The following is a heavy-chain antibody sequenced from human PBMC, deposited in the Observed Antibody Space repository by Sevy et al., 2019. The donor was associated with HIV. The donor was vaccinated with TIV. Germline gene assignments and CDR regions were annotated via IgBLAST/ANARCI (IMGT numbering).Heavy chain of an antibody. J-gene: IGHJ6*02. D-gene: IGHD2-2*01. CDR2: IKRDGSEK. CDR3: ARDCSSTSSLWGMDV. Sequence: GGSLRLSCAASGFTFSNYWMSWVRQAPGKGLEWVANIKRDGSEKYYVASVKGRFTISRDNAKNSLYLQMNSLRAEDTAVYYYARDCSSTSSLWGMDVWGQGTTVTVSS. V-gene: IGHV3-7*03. CDR1: GFTFSNYW.